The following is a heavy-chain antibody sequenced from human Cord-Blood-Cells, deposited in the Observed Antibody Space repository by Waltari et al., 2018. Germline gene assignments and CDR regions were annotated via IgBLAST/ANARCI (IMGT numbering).Heavy chain of an antibody. CDR2: INHSGST. D-gene: IGHD6-13*01. Sequence: QVQLQQWGAGLLKPSETLSLTCAVYGGSFSGYYWSWIRQPPGKGLEWIGEINHSGSTNYNPSLKLRVTISVDTSKNQFSLKLSSVTAADTAVYYCARGRYSSSWYRGKYGYWGQGTLGTVSS. J-gene: IGHJ4*02. CDR1: GGSFSGYY. V-gene: IGHV4-34*01. CDR3: ARGRYSSSWYRGKYGY.